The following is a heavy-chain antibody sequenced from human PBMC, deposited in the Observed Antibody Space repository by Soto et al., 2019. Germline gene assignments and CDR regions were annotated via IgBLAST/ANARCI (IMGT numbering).Heavy chain of an antibody. J-gene: IGHJ6*02. Sequence: SGPTLVNPTQTLTLTCTFSVFSLSTSGVGVGWIRQPPGKALEWLALIYWDDDKRYSPSLKSRLTITKDTSKNQVVLTMTNMDPVDTATYYCAHSGYSSSWNPYYYYYGMDVWGRGTTVTVSS. V-gene: IGHV2-5*02. CDR1: VFSLSTSGVG. D-gene: IGHD6-13*01. CDR3: AHSGYSSSWNPYYYYYGMDV. CDR2: IYWDDDK.